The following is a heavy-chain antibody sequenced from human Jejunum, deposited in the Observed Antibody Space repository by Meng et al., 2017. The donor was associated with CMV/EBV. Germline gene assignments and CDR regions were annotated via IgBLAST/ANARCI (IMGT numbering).Heavy chain of an antibody. J-gene: IGHJ4*02. CDR3: ARGRYPDYYDSSGCLGY. D-gene: IGHD3-22*01. Sequence: GTFNSYTIGWVRRAHGQGLEWMGRFVPALGIANYAPKFQGRVTITADKSTSTAYMELSRLTSEDTAVYYCARGRYPDYYDSSGCLGYWGQGTLVTVSS. CDR2: FVPALGIA. V-gene: IGHV1-69*02. CDR1: GTFNSYT.